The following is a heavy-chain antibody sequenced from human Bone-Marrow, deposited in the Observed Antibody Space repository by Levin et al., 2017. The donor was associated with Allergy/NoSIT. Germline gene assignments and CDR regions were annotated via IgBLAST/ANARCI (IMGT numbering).Heavy chain of an antibody. CDR1: GSGFTTYW. Sequence: GGSLRLSCKGSGSGFTTYWITWVRQMPGKGLEWMGRIDLSDSHTNYSPSFQGHVTISADKSISTAYLQWSSLKASDTAMYYCARLGVGYCSGGSCDYWGQGTLVTVSS. D-gene: IGHD2-15*01. V-gene: IGHV5-10-1*01. CDR3: ARLGVGYCSGGSCDY. CDR2: IDLSDSHT. J-gene: IGHJ4*02.